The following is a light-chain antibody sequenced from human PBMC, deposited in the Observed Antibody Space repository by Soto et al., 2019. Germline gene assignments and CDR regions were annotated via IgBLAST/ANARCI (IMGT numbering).Light chain of an antibody. CDR1: ETINNY. CDR2: AAS. J-gene: IGKJ1*01. CDR3: QQSYTTPWT. Sequence: DIRMTQSPSSLSVSVGDGVTITCRASETINNYLNWYQQKPGRAPKLLIHAASTFQSGVPSRFSGSGSGTDFTLTISSLQPEDFATYSFQQSYTTPWTFGLGTRVEI. V-gene: IGKV1-39*01.